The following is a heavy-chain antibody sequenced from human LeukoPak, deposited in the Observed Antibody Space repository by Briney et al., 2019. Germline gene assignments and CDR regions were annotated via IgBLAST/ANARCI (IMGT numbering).Heavy chain of an antibody. Sequence: SETLSLTCAVYGGSFSGYYWSWIRQPPGKGLEWIGYIYYSGSTNYNPSLKSRVTISVDTSKNQFSLKLSSVTAADTAVYYCARVGYGSGPHDAFDIWGQGTMVTVSS. CDR2: IYYSGST. J-gene: IGHJ3*02. D-gene: IGHD3-10*01. CDR3: ARVGYGSGPHDAFDI. V-gene: IGHV4-59*01. CDR1: GGSFSGYY.